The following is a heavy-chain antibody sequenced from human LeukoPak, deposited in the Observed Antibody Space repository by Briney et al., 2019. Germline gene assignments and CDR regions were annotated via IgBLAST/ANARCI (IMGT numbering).Heavy chain of an antibody. V-gene: IGHV1-69*06. Sequence: ASVTVSCKASGGTFSSYAISWVRQAPGQGLEWMGGIIPIFGTANYAQKFQGRVTITADKSTSTAYMELSSLRSEDTAVYYCARGSVHYYDSSGYYLVYWGQGTLVTVSS. J-gene: IGHJ4*02. CDR2: IIPIFGTA. D-gene: IGHD3-22*01. CDR1: GGTFSSYA. CDR3: ARGSVHYYDSSGYYLVY.